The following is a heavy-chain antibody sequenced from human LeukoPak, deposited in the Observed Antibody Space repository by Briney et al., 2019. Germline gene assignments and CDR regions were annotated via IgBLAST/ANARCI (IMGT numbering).Heavy chain of an antibody. CDR1: GFTFSSYS. J-gene: IGHJ6*04. D-gene: IGHD5-18*01. CDR3: VRSRYTSDMDV. Sequence: GGSLRLSCAASGFTFSSYSMLWVRQAPGKGLEWVSYISSSSSTIYYADSVKGRFTISRDNAKNSLYLQMNTLRAEDTAVYYCVRSRYTSDMDVWGKGTTVTISS. V-gene: IGHV3-48*01. CDR2: ISSSSSTI.